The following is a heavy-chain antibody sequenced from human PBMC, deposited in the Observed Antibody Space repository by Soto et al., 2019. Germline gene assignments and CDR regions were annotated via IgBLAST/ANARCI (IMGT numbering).Heavy chain of an antibody. CDR1: GGSFSGYY. D-gene: IGHD3-3*01. CDR2: INHSGST. V-gene: IGHV4-34*01. Sequence: QVQLQQWGAGLLKPSETLSLTCAVYGGSFSGYYWSWIRQPPGRGLEWIGEINHSGSTNYNPSLKSRVTMSVDTSKNQFSLKLSSVTAADTAVYFCARAVGGYDFWSASYYHYYYMDVWGKGTTVTVSS. J-gene: IGHJ6*03. CDR3: ARAVGGYDFWSASYYHYYYMDV.